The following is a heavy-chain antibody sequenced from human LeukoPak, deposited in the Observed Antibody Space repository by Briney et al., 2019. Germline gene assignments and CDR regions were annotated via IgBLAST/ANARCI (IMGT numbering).Heavy chain of an antibody. V-gene: IGHV4-38-2*02. CDR3: ARERAIGFDS. J-gene: IGHJ5*01. Sequence: SETLSLTCTVAGFSISDTYCWGWIRQPTGKGLEWTANICHSGSTYYNPSLKSRVTISVDTSKNQFSLKLRSVTAADTAVYYCARERAIGFDSWGQGTLVTVSS. CDR1: GFSISDTYC. CDR2: ICHSGST. D-gene: IGHD2-2*02.